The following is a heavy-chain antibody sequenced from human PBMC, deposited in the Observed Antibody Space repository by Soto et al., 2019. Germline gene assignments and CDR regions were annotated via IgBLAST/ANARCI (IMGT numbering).Heavy chain of an antibody. CDR2: ISSSSSYI. J-gene: IGHJ4*02. D-gene: IGHD6-13*01. Sequence: GGSLRLSGAASGFTFSSYSMNWVRQAPGKGLEWVSSISSSSSYIYYADSVKGRFTISRDNAKNSLYLQMNSLRAEDTAVYYCARAIAAAGPHWSDYWGQGTLVTVSS. CDR3: ARAIAAAGPHWSDY. V-gene: IGHV3-21*01. CDR1: GFTFSSYS.